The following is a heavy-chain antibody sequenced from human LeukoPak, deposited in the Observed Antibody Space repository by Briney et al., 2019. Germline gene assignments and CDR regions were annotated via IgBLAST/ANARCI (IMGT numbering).Heavy chain of an antibody. CDR1: GYSISSGYY. J-gene: IGHJ5*02. V-gene: IGHV4-38-2*02. D-gene: IGHD3-10*01. CDR2: IYHSGST. Sequence: NASETLSLTCTVSGYSISSGYYWGWIRQPPGKGLEWIGSIYHSGSTYYNPSLKSRVTISVDTSKNQFSLKLSSVTAADTAVYYCARDSARFMVRGGPWFDPWGQGTLVTVSS. CDR3: ARDSARFMVRGGPWFDP.